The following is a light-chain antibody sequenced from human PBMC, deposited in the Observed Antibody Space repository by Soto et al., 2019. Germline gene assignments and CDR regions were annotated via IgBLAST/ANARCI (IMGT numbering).Light chain of an antibody. V-gene: IGLV2-14*01. CDR1: NRDVGGYNF. CDR3: SSYTSSSTLV. Sequence: QSALTQPAFVSGSPGQSITISCTGTNRDVGGYNFVSRYQQHPGKVPKLMIYDVTNRPSGVSNRFPGSNSGNTASLTISGLQAEDEADYYCSSYTSSSTLVFGTGTKLTVL. CDR2: DVT. J-gene: IGLJ1*01.